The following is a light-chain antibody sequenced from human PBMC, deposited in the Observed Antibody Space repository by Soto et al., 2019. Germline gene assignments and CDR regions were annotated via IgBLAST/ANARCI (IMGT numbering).Light chain of an antibody. CDR1: RSNIGNNG. Sequence: QSVLTQPPAVSEAPRQKVTISCSGSRSNIGNNGVNWYQQLPGKAPKFLIYYDDLKPSGVSDRFSGSKSGTSASLAISGLQSEDEADYYCAAWDDTLNGWVCGGGTTLTVL. V-gene: IGLV1-36*01. CDR3: AAWDDTLNGWV. J-gene: IGLJ3*02. CDR2: YDD.